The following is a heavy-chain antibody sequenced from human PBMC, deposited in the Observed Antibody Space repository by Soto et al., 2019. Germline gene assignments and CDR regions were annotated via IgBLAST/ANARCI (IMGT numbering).Heavy chain of an antibody. CDR1: GGSISSYY. V-gene: IGHV4-59*01. J-gene: IGHJ4*02. CDR2: IYYSGST. Sequence: QVQLQKSGPGLVKPSETLSLTCTVSGGSISSYYWSWIRQPPGKGLEWIGYIYYSGSTNYNPSLKSQVTISVDTSKNQFSLKLSSVTAADTAVYYCAAYSSGLGYWGQGTLVTVSS. D-gene: IGHD6-19*01. CDR3: AAYSSGLGY.